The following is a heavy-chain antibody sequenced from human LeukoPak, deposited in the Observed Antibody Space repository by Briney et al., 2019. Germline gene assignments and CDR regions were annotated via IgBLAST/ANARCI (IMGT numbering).Heavy chain of an antibody. V-gene: IGHV3-33*01. J-gene: IGHJ4*02. CDR1: GFTFSSYG. CDR3: ARAGYCSGGSCYGSDY. Sequence: GGSLILSCAASGFTFSSYGMHWVRQAPGKGLEWVAAIWYDGSIQYYADSVKGRFTISRDNSKNTLYLQMDSLRAEDTAVYYCARAGYCSGGSCYGSDYWGQGTLVSVSS. D-gene: IGHD2-15*01. CDR2: IWYDGSIQ.